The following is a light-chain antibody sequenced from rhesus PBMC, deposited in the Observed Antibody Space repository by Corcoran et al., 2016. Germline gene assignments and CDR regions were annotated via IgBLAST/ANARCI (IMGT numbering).Light chain of an antibody. CDR1: SSNIGSNY. CDR3: SAWDSSLTGYI. Sequence: QSVLTQPPSASGAPGQSVTISCSGISSNIGSNYVYWYQQLSGKTPKLLIYNNNQRPSGVPDRFSGSKSGTSASLAISGLQSEDEADYYCSAWDSSLTGYIFGAGTRLTVL. CDR2: NNN. J-gene: IGLJ1*01. V-gene: IGLV1-72*02.